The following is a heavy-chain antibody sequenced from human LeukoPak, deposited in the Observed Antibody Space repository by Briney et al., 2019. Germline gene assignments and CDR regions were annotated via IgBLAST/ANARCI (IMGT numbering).Heavy chain of an antibody. Sequence: PGGSLRLSCAASGFTFSSHAMTWARRAPGKGLEWVSSISGSGDRTYYADSVKGRFTISRDNSKNTLYLQMNSLRAEDTAKYYCAKVASLCTSTSCVRGGFDYWGQGTLVTVSS. CDR3: AKVASLCTSTSCVRGGFDY. D-gene: IGHD2-2*01. J-gene: IGHJ4*02. CDR1: GFTFSSHA. CDR2: ISGSGDRT. V-gene: IGHV3-23*01.